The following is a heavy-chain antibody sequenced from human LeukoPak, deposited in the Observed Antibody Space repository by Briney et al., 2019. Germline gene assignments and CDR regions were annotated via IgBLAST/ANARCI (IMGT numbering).Heavy chain of an antibody. J-gene: IGHJ4*02. CDR1: GFTFSAYW. CDR3: ARDTGFRSGSPTW. D-gene: IGHD3-3*01. CDR2: IKQDGSEK. V-gene: IGHV3-7*01. Sequence: PGGSLRLSCAASGFTFSAYWMSWVRQAPGKGLEWVANIKQDGSEKYYVDSVKGRFTISRDNAKNSLYLQVNSLRAEDTAVYYCARDTGFRSGSPTWWGQGTLVTVSS.